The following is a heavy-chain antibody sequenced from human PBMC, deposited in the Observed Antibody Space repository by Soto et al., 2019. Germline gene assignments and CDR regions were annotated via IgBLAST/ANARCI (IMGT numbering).Heavy chain of an antibody. CDR3: AAVLEYSSSFYYYYYGMDV. Sequence: GASVKVSCKASGFTFTSSAVQWVRQARGQRLEWIGWIVVGSGNTNYAQKFQERVTITRDMSTSTAYMELSSLRSEDTAVYYCAAVLEYSSSFYYYYYGMDVWGQGATVTVSS. J-gene: IGHJ6*02. CDR2: IVVGSGNT. D-gene: IGHD6-6*01. CDR1: GFTFTSSA. V-gene: IGHV1-58*01.